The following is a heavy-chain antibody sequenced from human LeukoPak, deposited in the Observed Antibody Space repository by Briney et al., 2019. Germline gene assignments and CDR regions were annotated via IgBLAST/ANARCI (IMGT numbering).Heavy chain of an antibody. J-gene: IGHJ3*02. Sequence: GGSLRLSCAASGFTFSSYSMNWVRQAPGKGLEWVSSISSSSSYIYYADSVKGRFTISRDNAKNSLYLQMNSLRAEDTAVYYCASGGLLWFGVHKNDAFDIWGQGTMVTVSS. D-gene: IGHD3-10*01. CDR1: GFTFSSYS. CDR3: ASGGLLWFGVHKNDAFDI. V-gene: IGHV3-21*01. CDR2: ISSSSSYI.